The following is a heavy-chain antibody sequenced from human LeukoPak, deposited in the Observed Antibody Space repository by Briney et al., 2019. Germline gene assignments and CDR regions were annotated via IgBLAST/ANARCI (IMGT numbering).Heavy chain of an antibody. CDR1: GFSVTTNY. CDR3: ARAGSTWIQLWTIDY. CDR2: ISSSSSTI. J-gene: IGHJ4*02. V-gene: IGHV3-48*01. Sequence: GGSLRLSCAASGFSVTTNYMNWVRQAPGKGLEWVSYISSSSSTIYYADSVKGRFTISRDNAKNSLYLQMNSLRAEDTAVYYCARAGSTWIQLWTIDYWGQGTLVTVSS. D-gene: IGHD5-18*01.